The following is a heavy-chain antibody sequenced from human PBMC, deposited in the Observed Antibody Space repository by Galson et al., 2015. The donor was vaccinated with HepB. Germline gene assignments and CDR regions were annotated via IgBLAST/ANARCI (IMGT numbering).Heavy chain of an antibody. CDR2: IYWDDDK. CDR3: AHIGTYCTSASCYSGLGY. V-gene: IGHV2-5*02. CDR1: GFSLSAIAVG. Sequence: PALVKPTQTLTLTCTFSGFSLSAIAVGVGWIRQPPGKALEWLAVIYWDDDKRYSPSLTSRLTITKDTSKNQVVLTMTNMAPVDTATYFCAHIGTYCTSASCYSGLGYWGQGTLVTVSS. J-gene: IGHJ4*02. D-gene: IGHD2-2*01.